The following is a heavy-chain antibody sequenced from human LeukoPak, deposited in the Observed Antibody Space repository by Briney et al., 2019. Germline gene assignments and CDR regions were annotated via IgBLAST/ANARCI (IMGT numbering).Heavy chain of an antibody. D-gene: IGHD6-19*01. CDR2: IRSSVTTI. Sequence: PGGSLRLSCVASGFTFSDYYMSWIRQAPGKGREGVSYIRSSVTTIHYADSLKGRFTISRDNAKNSLYLQMNSLRAEDTAVYYCARDRGAVTDVFDYWGQGTLVTVSS. CDR1: GFTFSDYY. J-gene: IGHJ4*02. V-gene: IGHV3-11*04. CDR3: ARDRGAVTDVFDY.